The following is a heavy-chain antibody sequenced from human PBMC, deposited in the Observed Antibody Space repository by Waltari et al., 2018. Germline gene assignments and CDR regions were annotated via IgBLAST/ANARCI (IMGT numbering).Heavy chain of an antibody. D-gene: IGHD4-17*01. Sequence: EVQLVESGGGLVQPGGSLRLSCAASGFPFSSYWMSWVRQAPGKGLEWVANIKQDGSEKYYVDSVKGRFTISRDNAKNSLYLQMNSLRAEDTAVYYCARDTSRYGDHGYYFDYWGQGTLVTVSS. J-gene: IGHJ4*02. CDR1: GFPFSSYW. CDR2: IKQDGSEK. V-gene: IGHV3-7*01. CDR3: ARDTSRYGDHGYYFDY.